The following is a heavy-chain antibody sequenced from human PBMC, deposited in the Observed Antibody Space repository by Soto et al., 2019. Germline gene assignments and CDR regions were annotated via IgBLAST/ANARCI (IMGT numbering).Heavy chain of an antibody. V-gene: IGHV3-30*18. Sequence: GGSLRLSCAASGFTFSSYGMHWVRQAPGKGLEWLAVISYDGSNKYYEDSVKGRFTISRNNSKNTLYLQMNSLRAEDTAVYYCAKDQNQYQQFIGYSYYAMDVWGQGTTVTV. CDR2: ISYDGSNK. CDR3: AKDQNQYQQFIGYSYYAMDV. J-gene: IGHJ6*02. D-gene: IGHD2-2*01. CDR1: GFTFSSYG.